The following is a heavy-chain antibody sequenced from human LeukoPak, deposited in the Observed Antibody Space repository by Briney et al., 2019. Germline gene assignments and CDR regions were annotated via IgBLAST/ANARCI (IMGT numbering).Heavy chain of an antibody. D-gene: IGHD4-17*01. Sequence: SQTLSLTCAVSGGSISSGGYSWSWIRQPPGKGLEWIGYIYHSGSTYYNPSLKSRVTISVDRSKNQFSLKLSSVTAADTAVYYCARGGTATLYYYYGMDVWGQGTTVTVSS. J-gene: IGHJ6*02. CDR2: IYHSGST. CDR1: GGSISSGGYS. CDR3: ARGGTATLYYYYGMDV. V-gene: IGHV4-30-2*01.